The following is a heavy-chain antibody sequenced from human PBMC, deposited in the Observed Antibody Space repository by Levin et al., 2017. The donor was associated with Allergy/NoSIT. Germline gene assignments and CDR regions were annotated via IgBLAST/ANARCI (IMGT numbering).Heavy chain of an antibody. CDR2: IYYSGST. V-gene: IGHV4-59*01. D-gene: IGHD5-18*01. Sequence: SETLSLTCTVSGGSISSYYWSWIRQPPGKGLEWIGYIYYSGSTNYNPSLKSRVTISVDTSKNQFSLKLSSVTAADTAVYYCARDRGYSYGYDYWGQGTLVTVSS. CDR3: ARDRGYSYGYDY. J-gene: IGHJ4*02. CDR1: GGSISSYY.